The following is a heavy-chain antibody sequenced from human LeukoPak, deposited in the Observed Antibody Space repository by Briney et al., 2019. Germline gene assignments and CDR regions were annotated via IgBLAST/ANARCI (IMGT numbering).Heavy chain of an antibody. D-gene: IGHD3-22*01. Sequence: PSETLSLTCTVSGGSISSGSYYWSWIRQPAGKGLEWIGRIYTSGSTNYNPSLKSRVTISVDTSKNQFSLKLSSVTAADTAVYYCARYAPYYYDSSGFRGNAFDIWGQGTMVTVSS. CDR2: IYTSGST. V-gene: IGHV4-61*02. CDR3: ARYAPYYYDSSGFRGNAFDI. CDR1: GGSISSGSYY. J-gene: IGHJ3*02.